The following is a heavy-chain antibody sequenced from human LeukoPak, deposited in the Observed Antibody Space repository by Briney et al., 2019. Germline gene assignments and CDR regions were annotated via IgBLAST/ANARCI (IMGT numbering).Heavy chain of an antibody. D-gene: IGHD1-20*01. CDR3: AKDPYNWNDEGLPDY. CDR2: ISYDGSNK. V-gene: IGHV3-30*18. CDR1: GFTFSSYG. J-gene: IGHJ4*02. Sequence: GGSLRLSCAASGFTFSSYGMHWVRQAPGKGLEWVAVISYDGSNKYYADSVKGRFTISRDNSKNTLYLQMNSLRAEDTAVYYCAKDPYNWNDEGLPDYWGQGALVTVSS.